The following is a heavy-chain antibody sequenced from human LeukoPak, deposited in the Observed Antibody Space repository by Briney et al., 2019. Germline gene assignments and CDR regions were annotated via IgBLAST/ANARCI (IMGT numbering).Heavy chain of an antibody. D-gene: IGHD1-26*01. Sequence: SETLCLTCTVSGGSISSYDWSWIRQPAGKGLEWIWGIYSSGSTNYNPSLKSRVTMSVDTSKNQFSLKLSSVPAADTAVYYCARNKPGSYYGYYYYYMDVWGKGTTVTISS. CDR1: GGSISSYD. J-gene: IGHJ6*03. V-gene: IGHV4-4*07. CDR3: ARNKPGSYYGYYYYYMDV. CDR2: IYSSGST.